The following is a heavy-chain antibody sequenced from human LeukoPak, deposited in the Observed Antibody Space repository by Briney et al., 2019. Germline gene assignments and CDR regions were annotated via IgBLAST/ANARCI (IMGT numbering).Heavy chain of an antibody. J-gene: IGHJ3*02. V-gene: IGHV3-53*01. D-gene: IGHD3-3*01. Sequence: PGGSLRLSCAASGFTVSSNYMSSVRQAPGKGLEWVSFIYSGGSTYYADSVKDRFTISTDKPKNSLYLQMNSLRPETPAVYYCAGGSRFGVVERDAFDIWGQGTMVTVSS. CDR3: AGGSRFGVVERDAFDI. CDR1: GFTVSSNY. CDR2: IYSGGST.